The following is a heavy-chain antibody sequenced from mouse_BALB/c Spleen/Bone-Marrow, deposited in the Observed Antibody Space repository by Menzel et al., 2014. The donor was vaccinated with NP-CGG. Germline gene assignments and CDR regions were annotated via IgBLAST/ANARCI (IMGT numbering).Heavy chain of an antibody. J-gene: IGHJ2*01. CDR3: ARYYYGYYFDY. Sequence: VHLQQPGAELVKPGASVKLSCTASGINIKETYMHWVKRRPEQGLEWIGRIDPANGNTKYDPKFQGKATITADTSSNTAYLQLSSLTSEDTAVYYCARYYYGYYFDYWGQGTTLTVSS. CDR2: IDPANGNT. V-gene: IGHV14-3*02. D-gene: IGHD1-2*01. CDR1: GINIKETY.